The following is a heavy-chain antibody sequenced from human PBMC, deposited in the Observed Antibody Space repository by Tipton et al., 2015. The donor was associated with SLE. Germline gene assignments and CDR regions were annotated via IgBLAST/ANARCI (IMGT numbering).Heavy chain of an antibody. CDR2: IYYSGST. Sequence: TLSLTCTVSGGSISSSSYYWGWIRQPPGKGLEWIGSIYYSGSTYYTPSLKSRVSISVDTSKNLFSLGLNSVTAADTAVFYCARHGWQQLDRDGFDFWGQGTLVTVSS. D-gene: IGHD6-13*01. CDR3: ARHGWQQLDRDGFDF. V-gene: IGHV4-39*01. J-gene: IGHJ4*02. CDR1: GGSISSSSYY.